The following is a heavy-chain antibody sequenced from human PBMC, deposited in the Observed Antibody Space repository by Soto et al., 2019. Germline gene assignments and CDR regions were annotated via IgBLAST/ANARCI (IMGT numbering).Heavy chain of an antibody. CDR1: GVTFSTYA. CDR2: ISYDGSNK. Sequence: ESGGGVVQPGRSLRLSCAASGVTFSTYAMHWVRQAPGKGLEWVALISYDGSNKYYADSVKGRFTISRDNSKNTLYLQMNSLRAEDTAFYYCARDKGGYSYGYANYWGQGTLVTVSS. J-gene: IGHJ4*02. V-gene: IGHV3-30-3*01. CDR3: ARDKGGYSYGYANY. D-gene: IGHD5-18*01.